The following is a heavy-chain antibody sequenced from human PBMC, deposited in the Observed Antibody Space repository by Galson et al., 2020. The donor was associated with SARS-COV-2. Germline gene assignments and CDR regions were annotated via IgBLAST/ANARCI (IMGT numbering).Heavy chain of an antibody. CDR2: ISYDGSNK. J-gene: IGHJ4*02. V-gene: IGHV3-30-3*01. D-gene: IGHD1-26*01. CDR1: GFTFSSYA. Sequence: TGGSLRLSCAASGFTFSSYAMHWVRQAPGKGLEWVAVISYDGSNKYYADSVKGRFTISRDNSKNTLYLQMNSLRAEDTAVYYCARTYSGSYYSYFDYWGQGTLVTVSS. CDR3: ARTYSGSYYSYFDY.